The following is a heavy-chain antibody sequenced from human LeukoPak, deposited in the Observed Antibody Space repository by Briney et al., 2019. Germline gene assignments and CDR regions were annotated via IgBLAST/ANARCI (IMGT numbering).Heavy chain of an antibody. J-gene: IGHJ5*02. Sequence: ASVKVTCNASGYTFISYGLSWVRQAPGQGLEWMGWISAYNGNTNYAQKLQGRVTMTTDTSTSTAYMQLRSLRSDDTAVYYCARAVAPSPPRWFDPWGQRTLVTVSS. CDR1: GYTFISYG. CDR2: ISAYNGNT. CDR3: ARAVAPSPPRWFDP. D-gene: IGHD2-15*01. V-gene: IGHV1-18*01.